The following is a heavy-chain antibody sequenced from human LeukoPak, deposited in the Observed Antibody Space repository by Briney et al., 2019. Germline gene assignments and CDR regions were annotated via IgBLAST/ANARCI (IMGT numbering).Heavy chain of an antibody. J-gene: IGHJ5*02. V-gene: IGHV4-59*01. CDR3: ARGYIQQQLVFRNWFDP. CDR2: IYYSGST. D-gene: IGHD6-13*01. Sequence: SETLSLTCTVSGGSISSYYWSWIRQPPGKGLEWIGYIYYSGSTNYNPSLKSRVTISVDTSKNQFSLKLSSVTVADTAVYYCARGYIQQQLVFRNWFDPWGQGTLVTVSS. CDR1: GGSISSYY.